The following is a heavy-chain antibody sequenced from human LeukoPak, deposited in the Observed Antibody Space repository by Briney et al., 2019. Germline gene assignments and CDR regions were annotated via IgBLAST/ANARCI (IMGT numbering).Heavy chain of an antibody. V-gene: IGHV4-34*01. Sequence: SETLSLTCAVYGGSFSGHYWSWIRQPPGKGLEWIGEINHSGSTNYNPSLKSRVTISVDTSKNQFSLKLSSVTAADTAVYYCARGAQPSLYCSSTSCYVRTSRHDAFDIWGQGTMVTVSS. D-gene: IGHD2-2*01. CDR3: ARGAQPSLYCSSTSCYVRTSRHDAFDI. CDR2: INHSGST. J-gene: IGHJ3*02. CDR1: GGSFSGHY.